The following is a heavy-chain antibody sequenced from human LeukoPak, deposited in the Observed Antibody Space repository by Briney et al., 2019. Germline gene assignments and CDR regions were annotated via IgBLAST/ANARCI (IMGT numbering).Heavy chain of an antibody. Sequence: ASVKVSCKASGYTFTSYAMNWVRQAPGQGLEWMGWINPNSGGTNYAQKFQGRVTMTRDTSISTAYMELSRLRSDDTAVYYCAREIDVVVPADTDYWGQGTLVTVSS. J-gene: IGHJ4*02. V-gene: IGHV1-2*02. CDR1: GYTFTSYA. D-gene: IGHD2-2*01. CDR2: INPNSGGT. CDR3: AREIDVVVPADTDY.